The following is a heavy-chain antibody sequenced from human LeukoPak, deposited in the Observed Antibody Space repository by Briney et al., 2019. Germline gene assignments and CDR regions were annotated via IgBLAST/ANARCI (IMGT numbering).Heavy chain of an antibody. J-gene: IGHJ6*03. D-gene: IGHD2-8*01. Sequence: SETLSLTCTVSGYSISSGYYWGWIRQPPGKGLEWIGSIYHSGSTYYNPSLKSRVTVSVDTSKNQFSLKLSSVTAADTAVYYCARKAQIRIALYYYYMDVWGKGTTVTVSS. V-gene: IGHV4-38-2*02. CDR2: IYHSGST. CDR3: ARKAQIRIALYYYYMDV. CDR1: GYSISSGYY.